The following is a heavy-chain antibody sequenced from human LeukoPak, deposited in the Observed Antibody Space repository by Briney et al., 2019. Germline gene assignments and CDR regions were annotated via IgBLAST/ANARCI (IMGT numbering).Heavy chain of an antibody. CDR3: ARTAARRFDY. V-gene: IGHV1-46*01. CDR2: INPTGGST. D-gene: IGHD6-6*01. Sequence: ASVKVSCKASGYTLPSCFMHWVRQAPGQGLEWMGIINPTGGSTTYAQKFQGRVTMTRDTSTSTVYMELSSLRSDDTAVYYCARTAARRFDYWGQGTLVTVSS. J-gene: IGHJ4*02. CDR1: GYTLPSCF.